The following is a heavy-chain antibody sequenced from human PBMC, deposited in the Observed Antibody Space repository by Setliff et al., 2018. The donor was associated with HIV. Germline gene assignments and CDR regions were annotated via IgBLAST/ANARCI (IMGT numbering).Heavy chain of an antibody. CDR1: GFTFSSYG. CDR3: VMFGASSG. J-gene: IGHJ4*02. CDR2: ISYDGSNK. Sequence: PGGSLRLSCAASGFTFSSYGMHWVRQAPGKGLEWVAVISYDGSNKYYADSVKGRFTISRDNSKNTLYLQMNSLRAEDTAVYYCVMFGASSGWGQGTQVTVSS. V-gene: IGHV3-30*03. D-gene: IGHD3-16*01.